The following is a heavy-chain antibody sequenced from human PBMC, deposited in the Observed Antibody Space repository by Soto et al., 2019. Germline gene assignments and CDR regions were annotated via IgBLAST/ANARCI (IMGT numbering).Heavy chain of an antibody. V-gene: IGHV1-3*01. CDR3: ARGGLALMDV. CDR2: INAGNGNT. Sequence: QVQLVQSGAEVKKPGASVKVSCKASGYSFTSYAMHWVRQAPGQRLEWMGWINAGNGNTKYSQKFQGRVTITRDTSASTAFMELSSLRSEDTVVYYCARGGLALMDVWGQGTTVTVSS. CDR1: GYSFTSYA. D-gene: IGHD3-16*01. J-gene: IGHJ6*02.